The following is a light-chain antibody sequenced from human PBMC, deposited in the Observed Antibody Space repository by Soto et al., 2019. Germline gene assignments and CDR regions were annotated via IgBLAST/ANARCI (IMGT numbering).Light chain of an antibody. CDR1: QSISTW. CDR2: KAS. J-gene: IGKJ1*01. Sequence: DIQMTQSPSTLSASVGDRVTITCRASQSISTWLAGYQQKPGKAPKLLIYKASSLDSGVPSRFSGSGSGTEFTLTISRLQPDEFATYYCQQYNSYWTFGQGTQVEIK. CDR3: QQYNSYWT. V-gene: IGKV1-5*03.